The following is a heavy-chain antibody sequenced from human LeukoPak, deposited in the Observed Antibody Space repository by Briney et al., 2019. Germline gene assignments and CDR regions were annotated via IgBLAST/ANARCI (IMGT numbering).Heavy chain of an antibody. CDR2: ISSRSSYI. J-gene: IGHJ4*02. D-gene: IGHD6-19*01. CDR1: GFTFCSYA. CDR3: ARGKEPVAGSLSHFDY. V-gene: IGHV3-21*01. Sequence: GGSLRLSCEASGFTFCSYAMNWVRQAPGKGLEWVSSISSRSSYIDYADSLKGRFTISRDNAKNSLYLQMNSLRAEDTTVYYCARGKEPVAGSLSHFDYWGQGTLVTVSS.